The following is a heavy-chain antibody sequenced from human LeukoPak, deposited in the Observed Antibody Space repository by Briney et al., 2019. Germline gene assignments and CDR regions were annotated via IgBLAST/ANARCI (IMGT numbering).Heavy chain of an antibody. Sequence: ASVKVSCKASGYTFTSYGISWVRQAPGQGLEWMGWISAYNGNTNYAQKLQGGVTMTTDTSTSTAYMELRSLRSDDTAVYYCARDFYYDSSGYYFGLDQRGSGTFDYWGQGTLVTVSS. CDR1: GYTFTSYG. V-gene: IGHV1-18*01. CDR3: ARDFYYDSSGYYFGLDQRGSGTFDY. CDR2: ISAYNGNT. D-gene: IGHD3-22*01. J-gene: IGHJ4*02.